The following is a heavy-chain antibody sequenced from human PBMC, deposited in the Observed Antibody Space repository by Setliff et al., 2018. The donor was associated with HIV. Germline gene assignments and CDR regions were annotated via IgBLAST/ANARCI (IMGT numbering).Heavy chain of an antibody. Sequence: SETLSLTCTVSGGSISSSSYYWGWIRQPPGKGLEWIGSIYYSGSTYYSPSLKSRVTISVDTSKNQFSLNLNSVTAADTAVYYCARTLSTMVKTDGYYDYYYMDVWGKGTTVTVSS. CDR2: IYYSGST. D-gene: IGHD3-10*01. CDR1: GGSISSSSYY. V-gene: IGHV4-39*07. J-gene: IGHJ6*03. CDR3: ARTLSTMVKTDGYYDYYYMDV.